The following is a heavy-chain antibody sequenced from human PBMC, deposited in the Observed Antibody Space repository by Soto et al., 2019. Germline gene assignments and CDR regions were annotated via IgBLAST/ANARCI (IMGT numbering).Heavy chain of an antibody. CDR2: IYYSGST. CDR1: GGSISSYY. D-gene: IGHD6-19*01. CDR3: ARHGGIAVASSAFDI. V-gene: IGHV4-59*08. J-gene: IGHJ3*02. Sequence: SETLSLTCTVSGGSISSYYWSWIRQPPGKGLEWIGYIYYSGSTNYNPSLKSRVTISVDTSKNQFSLKLSSVTAADTAVYYCARHGGIAVASSAFDIWGQGTMVTVSS.